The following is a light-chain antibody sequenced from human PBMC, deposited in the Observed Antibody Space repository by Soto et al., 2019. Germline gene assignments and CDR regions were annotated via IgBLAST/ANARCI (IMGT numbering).Light chain of an antibody. CDR1: QSLSTND. V-gene: IGKV3-20*01. Sequence: EIFLTQSPGTLSLGPGERAAPSCRASQSLSTNDVAWSHQKPGQAPRLLIYGASKRATGIPDRFTGRGSGTDFTLAVDKLEHEDFGVYYCERYGDSGTVGQGTKVDSK. J-gene: IGKJ2*01. CDR3: ERYGDSGT. CDR2: GAS.